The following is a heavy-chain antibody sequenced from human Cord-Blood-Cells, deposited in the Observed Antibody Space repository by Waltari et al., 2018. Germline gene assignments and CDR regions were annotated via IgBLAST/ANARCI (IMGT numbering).Heavy chain of an antibody. V-gene: IGHV1-2*06. D-gene: IGHD6-13*01. CDR2: INPNSGGT. CDR1: GYTFTGYY. CDR3: ARSYGAAGTCFQH. Sequence: QVQLVQSGAGVKKPGASVKVYCKASGYTFTGYYMHWVRQAPGQGLEWMGRINPNSGGTNYAQKFQGRVTMTRDTSISTAYMELSRLRSDDTAVYYCARSYGAAGTCFQHWGQGTLVTVSS. J-gene: IGHJ1*01.